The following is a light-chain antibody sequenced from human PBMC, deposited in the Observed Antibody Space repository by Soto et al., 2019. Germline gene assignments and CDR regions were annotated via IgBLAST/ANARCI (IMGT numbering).Light chain of an antibody. Sequence: DIQVTQSPSSLSASVGDRVSITCRASLDIRNDLDWYQQKPGKAPKRLIYDASTLQSGVPSRFSGAGSGAEFTRTIHGLQSEDFATYFCLQHKSYPWTFGQGTKVEL. V-gene: IGKV1-17*01. CDR1: LDIRND. J-gene: IGKJ1*01. CDR3: LQHKSYPWT. CDR2: DAS.